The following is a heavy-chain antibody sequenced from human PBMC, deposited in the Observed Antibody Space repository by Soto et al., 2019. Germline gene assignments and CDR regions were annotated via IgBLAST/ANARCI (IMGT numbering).Heavy chain of an antibody. CDR3: ARDGALGENYSYYGMDV. V-gene: IGHV1-18*01. CDR1: GYTFTSYG. J-gene: IGHJ6*02. CDR2: ISAYNGNT. Sequence: QVQLVQSGAEVKKPGASVKVSCKASGYTFTSYGISWVRQAPGQGLEWMGWISAYNGNTNYAQKLQGRVTMTTDTSTRTAYRELRSLRSDDTAVYYCARDGALGENYSYYGMDVWGQGTTVTVSS. D-gene: IGHD3-16*01.